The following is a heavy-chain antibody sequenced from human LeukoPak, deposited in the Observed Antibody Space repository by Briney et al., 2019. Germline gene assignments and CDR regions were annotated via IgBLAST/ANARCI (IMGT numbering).Heavy chain of an antibody. CDR3: ARSPPGYCSSTSCYSSGWIDY. D-gene: IGHD2-2*01. Sequence: SETLSLTCTVSGGSISSYYWSWIRQPPGKGLEWIGYIYYSGSTNYSPSLKSRVTISVDTSKNQFSLKLSSVTAADTAVYYCARSPPGYCSSTSCYSSGWIDYWGQGTLVTVSS. J-gene: IGHJ4*02. CDR2: IYYSGST. V-gene: IGHV4-59*01. CDR1: GGSISSYY.